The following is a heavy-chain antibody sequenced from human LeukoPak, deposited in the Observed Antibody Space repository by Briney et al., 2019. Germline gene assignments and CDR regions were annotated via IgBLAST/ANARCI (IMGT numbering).Heavy chain of an antibody. D-gene: IGHD6-13*01. J-gene: IGHJ4*02. CDR2: IYTSGST. CDR3: ARGITVAGRESKFDY. V-gene: IGHV4-4*07. CDR1: GGSISSYY. Sequence: SETLSLTCTVSGGSISSYYWSWIRQPAGKGLEWIGRIYTSGSTNYNPSLKSRITMSVDTSKNQFSLKLSSVTAADTAVYYCARGITVAGRESKFDYWGQGTLVTVSS.